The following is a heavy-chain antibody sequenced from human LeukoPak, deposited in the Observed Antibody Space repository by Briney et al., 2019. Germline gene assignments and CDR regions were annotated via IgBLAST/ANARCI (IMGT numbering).Heavy chain of an antibody. CDR3: AKGFSSTENGRGFDD. CDR1: GFTFSSYA. V-gene: IGHV3-23*01. CDR2: INGGAGGT. Sequence: GGSLRLSCAASGFTFSSYAMSWVRQAPGKGPEWVSGINGGAGGTYSADSVKGRFTISRDNSKNTLYLLMNSLRAEATAIFYCAKGFSSTENGRGFDDWGQGTLVTVSS. J-gene: IGHJ4*02. D-gene: IGHD2-8*02.